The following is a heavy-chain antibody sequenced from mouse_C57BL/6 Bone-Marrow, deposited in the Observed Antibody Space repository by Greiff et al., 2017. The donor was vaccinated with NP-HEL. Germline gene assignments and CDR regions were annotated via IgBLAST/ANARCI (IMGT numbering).Heavy chain of an antibody. CDR2: IHPNSGST. CDR1: GYTFTSYW. Sequence: VQLQQSGAELVKPGASVKLSCKASGYTFTSYWMHWVKQRPGQGLEWIGMIHPNSGSTNYNEKFKSKATLTVDKSSSTAYMQLSSLTSEDSAVYYCAIITTVVDWYFDVWGTGTTVTVSS. D-gene: IGHD1-1*01. V-gene: IGHV1-64*01. CDR3: AIITTVVDWYFDV. J-gene: IGHJ1*03.